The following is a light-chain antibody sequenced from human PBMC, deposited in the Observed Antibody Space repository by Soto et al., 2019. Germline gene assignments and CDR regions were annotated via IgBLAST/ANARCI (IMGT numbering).Light chain of an antibody. CDR3: HQYNQWPIT. J-gene: IGKJ5*01. CDR1: QSVSSN. V-gene: IGKV3-15*01. CDR2: GTS. Sequence: EILMTHSPAILSVAPGERATLSCRAGQSVSSNLEWYQQKTGQSPRLLIYGTSTRATGIPARFSGSGSGTEFTLTISSLQSEDVEVYYCHQYNQWPITFGQGTRVEIK.